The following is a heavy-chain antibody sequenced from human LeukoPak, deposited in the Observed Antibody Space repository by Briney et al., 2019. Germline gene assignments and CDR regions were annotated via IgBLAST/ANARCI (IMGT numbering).Heavy chain of an antibody. V-gene: IGHV3-7*01. CDR1: GFTFSSYW. J-gene: IGHJ6*02. CDR2: IKQDGGEK. CDR3: ARDSAYYYGSGSYSVYYYYYYGMDV. Sequence: GGSLRLSCAASGFTFSSYWMSWVRQAPGKGLEWVANIKQDGGEKYYVDSVKGRFTITRDNAKNSLYLKMNSLRAEDTAVYYCARDSAYYYGSGSYSVYYYYYYGMDVWGQGTTVTVAS. D-gene: IGHD3-10*01.